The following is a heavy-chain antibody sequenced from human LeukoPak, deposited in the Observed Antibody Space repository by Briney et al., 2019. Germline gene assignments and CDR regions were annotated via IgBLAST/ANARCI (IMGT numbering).Heavy chain of an antibody. D-gene: IGHD4-17*01. V-gene: IGHV1-69*05. CDR1: GGTFSSYA. CDR3: ARSYGDYVIYYGMDV. CDR2: IIPIFGTA. Sequence: GASVKVSCKASGGTFSSYAISWVRQAPGQGLEWMGGIIPIFGTANYAQKFQGRVTITTDESTSTAYMELSSLRSEDTAVYYCARSYGDYVIYYGMDVWGQGTTVTVSS. J-gene: IGHJ6*02.